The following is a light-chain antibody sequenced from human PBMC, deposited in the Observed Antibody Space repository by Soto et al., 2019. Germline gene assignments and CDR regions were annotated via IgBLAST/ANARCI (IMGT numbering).Light chain of an antibody. CDR2: DVS. J-gene: IGLJ1*01. CDR3: CSYAGTYSYV. CDR1: SSDVGAYNY. Sequence: QSVLTQPRSVSGCPGQSVTISCTGTSSDVGAYNYVSWYQQHPGKAPKFMIYDVSKRPSGVPDRFSASKSGNTASLTISGLQAEDEADYYCCSYAGTYSYVFGTGTKVTVL. V-gene: IGLV2-11*01.